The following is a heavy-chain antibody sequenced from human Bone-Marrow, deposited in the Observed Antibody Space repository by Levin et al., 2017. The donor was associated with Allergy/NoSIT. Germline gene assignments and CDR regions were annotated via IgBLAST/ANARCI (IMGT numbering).Heavy chain of an antibody. D-gene: IGHD2-15*01. CDR3: ARARAPRDSGRTWRVVGVSEHGVDV. Sequence: PGGSLRLSCVASGFSFSRHGMHWVRQAPGKGLEWVAIMWNDGFRYFYGDAVRGRFTISRDSSRNTLFLQLSRLRVEDTGVYYCARARAPRDSGRTWRVVGVSEHGVDVWGQGTTVIVSS. J-gene: IGHJ6*02. CDR1: GFSFSRHG. V-gene: IGHV3-33*01. CDR2: MWNDGFRY.